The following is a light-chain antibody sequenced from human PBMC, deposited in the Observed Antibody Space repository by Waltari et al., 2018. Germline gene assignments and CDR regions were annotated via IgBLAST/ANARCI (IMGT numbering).Light chain of an antibody. Sequence: IVLTQSPATLSLSPGARATLSCRASQSVRTYLAWYQHRPGQAPRLLLYDASNRATDIPARFSGSGSGTDFTLTISSLQPEDFAVYYCQERSNWPGGAFGGGTKVEI. CDR3: QERSNWPGGA. CDR2: DAS. V-gene: IGKV3-11*01. J-gene: IGKJ4*01. CDR1: QSVRTY.